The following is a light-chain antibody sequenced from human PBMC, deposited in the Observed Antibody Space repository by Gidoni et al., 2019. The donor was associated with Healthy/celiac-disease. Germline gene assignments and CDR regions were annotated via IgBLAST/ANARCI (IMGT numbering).Light chain of an antibody. CDR2: GAS. Sequence: EIVITQSPATLSVFPGERATLSCRASQSVSSYLAWYQQKPGQAPRLLIYGASTRATGIPARFSGSGSGTEFTLTISSLQSEDFAVYYCQQYNNWPFTFGQGTRLEIK. V-gene: IGKV3D-15*01. J-gene: IGKJ5*01. CDR1: QSVSSY. CDR3: QQYNNWPFT.